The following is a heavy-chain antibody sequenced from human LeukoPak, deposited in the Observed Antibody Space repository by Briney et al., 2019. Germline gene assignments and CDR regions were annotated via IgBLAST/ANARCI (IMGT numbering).Heavy chain of an antibody. CDR1: GFTFSSHG. CDR3: ANVWFGEVDAFDI. CDR2: IRYDGSNK. V-gene: IGHV3-30*02. Sequence: GGSLRLSCAASGFTFSSHGMHWVRQAPGKGLEWVAFIRYDGSNKYYADSVKGRFTISRDNSKNTLYLQMNSLRAEDTAVYYCANVWFGEVDAFDIWGQGTMVTVSS. J-gene: IGHJ3*02. D-gene: IGHD3-10*01.